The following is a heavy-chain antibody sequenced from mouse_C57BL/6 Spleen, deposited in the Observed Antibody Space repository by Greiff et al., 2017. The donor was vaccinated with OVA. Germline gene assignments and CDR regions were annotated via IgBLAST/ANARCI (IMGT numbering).Heavy chain of an antibody. CDR1: GYTFTSYW. CDR2: IDPSDSYT. V-gene: IGHV1-50*01. D-gene: IGHD1-1*01. Sequence: QVQLQQPGAELVKPGASVKLSCKASGYTFTSYWMQWVKQRPGQGLEWIGEIDPSDSYTNYNQKFKGKATLTVDTSSSTAYMQLSSLTSEDSAVYYCASLITTVVAKGGYWGQGTTLTVSS. J-gene: IGHJ2*01. CDR3: ASLITTVVAKGGY.